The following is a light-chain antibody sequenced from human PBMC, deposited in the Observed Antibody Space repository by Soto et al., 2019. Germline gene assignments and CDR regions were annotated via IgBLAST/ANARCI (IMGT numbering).Light chain of an antibody. V-gene: IGKV3-20*01. J-gene: IGKJ1*01. CDR3: QQYGSSPRT. CDR1: QSVSSSY. Sequence: EIVLTQSPATLSLSPGERATLSCRASQSVSSSYLAWYQQKPGQAHRLLIYGAYSRATGIQDRFSGSGSGTDFTLTIRRLEPEDFAVYYCQQYGSSPRTFGQGTKVDIK. CDR2: GAY.